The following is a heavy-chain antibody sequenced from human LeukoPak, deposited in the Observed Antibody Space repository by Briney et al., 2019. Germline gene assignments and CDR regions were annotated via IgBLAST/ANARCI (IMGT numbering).Heavy chain of an antibody. V-gene: IGHV4-59*01. J-gene: IGHJ6*03. Sequence: SETLSLTCTVSGGSISSYYWSWIRQPPGKGLEWIGYIYYSGSTNYNPSLKSRVTISVDTSKNQFSLKLSSVTAADTAVYYCAREKEESCSTTSCYYYYYYYMDVWGKGTTVTVSS. D-gene: IGHD2-2*01. CDR3: AREKEESCSTTSCYYYYYYYMDV. CDR2: IYYSGST. CDR1: GGSISSYY.